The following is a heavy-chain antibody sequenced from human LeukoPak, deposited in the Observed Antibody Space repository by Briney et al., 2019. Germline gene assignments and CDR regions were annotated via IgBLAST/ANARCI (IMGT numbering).Heavy chain of an antibody. J-gene: IGHJ4*02. CDR2: MNSNSGNT. CDR3: ARGDY. CDR1: GYIFTSYD. Sequence: GASVKVSCNASGYIFTSYDINWVRQATGQGLEWVGWMNSNSGNTGHGQKFQGRVTLTRDTAISTAYMELTSLRYEDTAVYYCARGDYWGQGTLVTVSS. V-gene: IGHV1-8*01.